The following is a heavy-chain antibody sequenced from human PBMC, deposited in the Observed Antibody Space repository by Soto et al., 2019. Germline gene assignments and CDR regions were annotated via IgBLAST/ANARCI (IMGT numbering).Heavy chain of an antibody. CDR3: ARAPQQGSFMDV. CDR2: IYYSGST. J-gene: IGHJ6*02. Sequence: SETLSLTCTVSGGSISSGDYYWSWIRQPPGKGLEWIGYIYYSGSTYYNPSLKSRVTISVDTSKNQFSLKLSSVTAADTAVYYCARAPQQGSFMDVWGQGTTVTVSS. V-gene: IGHV4-30-4*01. CDR1: GGSISSGDYY. D-gene: IGHD6-13*01.